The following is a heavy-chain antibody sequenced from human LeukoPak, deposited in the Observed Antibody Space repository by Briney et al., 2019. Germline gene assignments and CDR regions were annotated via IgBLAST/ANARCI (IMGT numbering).Heavy chain of an antibody. CDR2: IYSSGST. J-gene: IGHJ4*02. Sequence: SETLSLTCTVSGGSISSYYWSWIRQPPGKGLEWIGRIYSSGSTNYNPSLKSRVTMSVDRSKNQFSLKLSSVTAADTAVYYCASSTYYDFWSGYYYFDYWGQGTLVTVSS. CDR1: GGSISSYY. V-gene: IGHV4-4*07. D-gene: IGHD3-3*01. CDR3: ASSTYYDFWSGYYYFDY.